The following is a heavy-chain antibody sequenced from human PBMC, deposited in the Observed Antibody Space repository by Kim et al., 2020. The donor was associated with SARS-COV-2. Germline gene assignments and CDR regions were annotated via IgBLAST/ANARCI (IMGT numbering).Heavy chain of an antibody. D-gene: IGHD4-17*01. CDR1: GFTFSSYG. J-gene: IGHJ3*02. V-gene: IGHV3-30*18. Sequence: GGSLRLSCAASGFTFSSYGMHWVRQAPGKGLEWVAVISYDGSNKYYADSVKGRFTISRDNSKNTLYLQMNSLRAEDTAVYYCAKITVTTMARHTDAFDIWGQGTMVTVSS. CDR2: ISYDGSNK. CDR3: AKITVTTMARHTDAFDI.